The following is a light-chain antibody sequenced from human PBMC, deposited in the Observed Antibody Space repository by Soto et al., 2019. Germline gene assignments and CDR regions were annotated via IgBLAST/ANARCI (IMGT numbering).Light chain of an antibody. V-gene: IGKV1-5*03. J-gene: IGKJ4*01. CDR2: KAS. CDR1: QSISSW. CDR3: QQYNTYPIT. Sequence: DIQMTQSPSTLSASVGDRVTITCRASQSISSWLAWYQQKPGKAPNLLIYKASTLESGVPSRFSGSGSGTEFTLTIASLQPDDFATYYCQQYNTYPITFGGGTKVEFK.